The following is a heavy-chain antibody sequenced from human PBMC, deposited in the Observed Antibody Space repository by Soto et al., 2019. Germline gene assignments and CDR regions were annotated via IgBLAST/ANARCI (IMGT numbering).Heavy chain of an antibody. Sequence: PGGSLRLSCAASGFTFDDYGMSWVRQAPGKGLEWVSGINWNGGSTGYADSVKGRFTISRDNAKNSLYLQMNSLRAEDTALYYCATLGYCSSTSCYYYYGMDVWGQGTTVTVSS. CDR1: GFTFDDYG. V-gene: IGHV3-20*04. CDR2: INWNGGST. J-gene: IGHJ6*02. D-gene: IGHD2-2*01. CDR3: ATLGYCSSTSCYYYYGMDV.